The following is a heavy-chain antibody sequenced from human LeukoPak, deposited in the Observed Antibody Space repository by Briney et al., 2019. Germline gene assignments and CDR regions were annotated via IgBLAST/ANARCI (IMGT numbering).Heavy chain of an antibody. J-gene: IGHJ5*01. V-gene: IGHV3-23*01. CDR1: GFTFTDHV. CDR2: ITSSGATT. Sequence: GGSLRLPSAASGFTFTDHVMIWLPQAPGKGRAGFSGITSSGATTYYKHFGKVRFTIARDNSKNTLYRQMSSLRAEETAVYYCGKDDNWLQFESWGQGTLVTVS. CDR3: GKDDNWLQFES. D-gene: IGHD5-24*01.